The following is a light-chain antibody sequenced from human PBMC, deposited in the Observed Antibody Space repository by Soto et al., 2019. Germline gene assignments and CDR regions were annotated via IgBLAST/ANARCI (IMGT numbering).Light chain of an antibody. CDR1: SNDVGRFNY. J-gene: IGLJ1*01. CDR2: EVN. V-gene: IGLV2-8*01. Sequence: QSALTQAPSASGSPGQSVTISCAGTSNDVGRFNYVSWYQRHPGKAPKLIIYEVNKRPSGVPDRFSGSKSGNTASLTVSGLQAEDEADYFCSSFVHGTSYVFGTGTKLIVL. CDR3: SSFVHGTSYV.